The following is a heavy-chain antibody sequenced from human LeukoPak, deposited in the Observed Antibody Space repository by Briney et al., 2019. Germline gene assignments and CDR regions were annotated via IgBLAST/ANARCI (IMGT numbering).Heavy chain of an antibody. V-gene: IGHV4-61*02. Sequence: SETLSLTCTVSGFSISSCSYYWSWIGQPAGKVLEWIGRIYTSGSTNYNPCLKSRVTISVDTSKNQFSLKLSSVTAADTAVYYCARSGYSSGWYTDYWGQGTLVTVSS. CDR2: IYTSGST. CDR3: ARSGYSSGWYTDY. J-gene: IGHJ4*02. CDR1: GFSISSCSYY. D-gene: IGHD6-19*01.